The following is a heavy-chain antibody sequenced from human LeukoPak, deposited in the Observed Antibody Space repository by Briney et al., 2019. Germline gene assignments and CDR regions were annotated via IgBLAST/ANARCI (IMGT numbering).Heavy chain of an antibody. CDR2: ISGSGGST. Sequence: PGGSLRLSCAASGFTFSSYAMSWVRQAPGKGLEWVSAISGSGGSTYYADSVKGRFTISRDNSKNTLYLQMNSLRAEDMAVYYCAKDVTRSTDAFDIWGQGTMVTVSS. J-gene: IGHJ3*02. CDR1: GFTFSSYA. CDR3: AKDVTRSTDAFDI. D-gene: IGHD2-2*01. V-gene: IGHV3-23*01.